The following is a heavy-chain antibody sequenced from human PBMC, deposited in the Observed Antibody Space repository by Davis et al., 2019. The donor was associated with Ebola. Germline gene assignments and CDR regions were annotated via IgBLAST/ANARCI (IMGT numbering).Heavy chain of an antibody. CDR2: TIPIFGTG. D-gene: IGHD3-22*01. V-gene: IGHV1-69*13. CDR1: GGTFSNYA. J-gene: IGHJ4*02. Sequence: SVKVSCKASGGTFSNYAISWVRQAPGQGLEWMGGTIPIFGTGKNAQKFQGRVTITADESTSTAYMELSSLRSEDTAVYYCARDHDDSSGYYPSWGQGTLVTVSS. CDR3: ARDHDDSSGYYPS.